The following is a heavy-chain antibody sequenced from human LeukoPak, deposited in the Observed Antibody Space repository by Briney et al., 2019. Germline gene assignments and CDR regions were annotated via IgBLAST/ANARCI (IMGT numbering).Heavy chain of an antibody. J-gene: IGHJ3*02. V-gene: IGHV4-39*07. Sequence: SETLPLTCSVLGGSINESIYYWIWVRQPPGKGPDWIGSVHHSGTTYYNPSLKSRVTISVDTPKNQFSLNLSSVTAADTAMYYCARVPAYSGTYFDGFDIWGQGTMVTVSS. CDR1: GGSINESIYY. CDR2: VHHSGTT. D-gene: IGHD1-26*01. CDR3: ARVPAYSGTYFDGFDI.